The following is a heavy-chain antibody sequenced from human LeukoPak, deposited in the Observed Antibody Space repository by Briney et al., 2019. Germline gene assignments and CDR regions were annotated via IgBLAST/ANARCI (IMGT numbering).Heavy chain of an antibody. Sequence: SETLSLTCTVSGGSISSSSHYWGWIRQPPGKGLEWIGSVYYSGSTYYNPSLKSRVTISLDTSKSQFSLKLSSVTAADTAVYYCARGRGATAMVTGTGYYFDYWGQGTLVTVSS. CDR3: ARGRGATAMVTGTGYYFDY. CDR1: GGSISSSSHY. CDR2: VYYSGST. V-gene: IGHV4-39*07. J-gene: IGHJ4*02. D-gene: IGHD5-18*01.